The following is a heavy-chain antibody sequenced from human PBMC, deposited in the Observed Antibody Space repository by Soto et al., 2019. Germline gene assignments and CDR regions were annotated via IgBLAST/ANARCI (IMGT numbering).Heavy chain of an antibody. Sequence: SETLSLTCAVYGGSFSGYYWSWIRQPPGKGLEWIGEINHSGSTNYNPSLKSRVTISVDTSKNQLSLKLSSVTAADTAVYYCARVPYSSGWYDWFDPWGQGTLVTVSS. V-gene: IGHV4-34*01. CDR2: INHSGST. D-gene: IGHD6-19*01. J-gene: IGHJ5*02. CDR3: ARVPYSSGWYDWFDP. CDR1: GGSFSGYY.